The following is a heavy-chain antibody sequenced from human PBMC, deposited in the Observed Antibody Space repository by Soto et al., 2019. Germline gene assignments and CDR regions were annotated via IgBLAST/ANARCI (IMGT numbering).Heavy chain of an antibody. J-gene: IGHJ6*02. CDR1: GYTFTGYY. CDR2: INPNSGGT. CDR3: ATGPWSEYSSSYGMDV. D-gene: IGHD6-6*01. Sequence: ASVKVSCKASGYTFTGYYMHWVRQAPGQGLEWMGWINPNSGGTNYAQKFQGWVTMTRDTSISTAYMELSRLRSDDTAVYYCATGPWSEYSSSYGMDVWGQGTTVTVSS. V-gene: IGHV1-2*04.